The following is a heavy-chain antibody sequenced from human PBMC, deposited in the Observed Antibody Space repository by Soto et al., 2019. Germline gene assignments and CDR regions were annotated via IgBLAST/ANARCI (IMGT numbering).Heavy chain of an antibody. CDR1: GGSVSSGSYY. J-gene: IGHJ4*02. V-gene: IGHV4-31*03. D-gene: IGHD3-3*01. CDR3: ARDTRSADYHAH. CDR2: IYYTGNT. Sequence: SVTLSLTCTVSGGSVSSGSYYWSWIRQHPGRGLEWIGYIYYTGNTYYNPSLKSRLAISVDTSKNQFSLKLTSVTAADTAVYYCARDTRSADYHAHWGQGTLVTVSS.